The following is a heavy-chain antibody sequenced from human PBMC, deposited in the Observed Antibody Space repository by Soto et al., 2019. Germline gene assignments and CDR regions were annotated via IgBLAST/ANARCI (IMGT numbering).Heavy chain of an antibody. CDR1: GFPFSTYP. CDR3: VKLPVTTASYYYFGMDV. CDR2: ISGSGIST. D-gene: IGHD4-4*01. V-gene: IGHV3-23*01. Sequence: PGGSLRLSCAASGFPFSTYPMNWVRQVPGKGLEWVSGISGSGISTFYADSVKGRFTISRDNSKNTVYLQMNRLRAEDTALYYCVKLPVTTASYYYFGMDVWGQGTTVTV. J-gene: IGHJ6*02.